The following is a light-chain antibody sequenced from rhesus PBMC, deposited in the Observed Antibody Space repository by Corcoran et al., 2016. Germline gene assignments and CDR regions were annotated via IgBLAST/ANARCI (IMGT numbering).Light chain of an antibody. CDR3: QQYSSTPFT. V-gene: IGKV1S17*01. J-gene: IGKJ3*01. Sequence: DIQMTQSPSSLSASVGDTVTITCRASRGVTNDLAWYQQKPGEAPKLLINAASSLQSGIPSRFSGGGSGTDFTLTISSLQSEDSAIYYCQQYSSTPFTFGPGTKLDIK. CDR2: AAS. CDR1: RGVTND.